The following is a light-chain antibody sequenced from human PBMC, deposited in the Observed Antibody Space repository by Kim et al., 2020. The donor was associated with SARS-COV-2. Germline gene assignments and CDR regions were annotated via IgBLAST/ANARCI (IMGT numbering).Light chain of an antibody. CDR3: QQYDNLPPYT. CDR1: QDISNY. Sequence: DIQMTQSPSSLSASVGDRVTITRQASQDISNYLNWYQQKPGKAPKLLIYDASNLETGVPSRFSGSGSGTDFTFTISSLQPEDIATYYCQQYDNLPPYTFGQGTKLEI. CDR2: DAS. J-gene: IGKJ2*01. V-gene: IGKV1-33*01.